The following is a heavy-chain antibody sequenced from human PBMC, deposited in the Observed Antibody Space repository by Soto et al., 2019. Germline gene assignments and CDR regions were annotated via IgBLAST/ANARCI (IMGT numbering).Heavy chain of an antibody. J-gene: IGHJ1*01. Sequence: QVQLVESGGGVVQPGRSLRLSCAASGFTFSNYGMHWVRQAPGKGLEWVAIISYDGSNKYYADSVKGRFTISRDNSKNTQYLQMNNLRAEDTAVYYYAKVYHTYTSSLEHWGQGTLVTVSS. D-gene: IGHD2-2*01. CDR2: ISYDGSNK. CDR1: GFTFSNYG. CDR3: AKVYHTYTSSLEH. V-gene: IGHV3-30*18.